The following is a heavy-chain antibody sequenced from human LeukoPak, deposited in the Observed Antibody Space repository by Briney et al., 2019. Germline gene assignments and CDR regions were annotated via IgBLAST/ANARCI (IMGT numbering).Heavy chain of an antibody. CDR3: ARSDGGNANFDY. V-gene: IGHV1-2*02. D-gene: IGHD4-23*01. CDR2: INPDSSGT. Sequence: ASVKVSCKASGGTFSSYAISWVRQAPGQGLEWMGCINPDSSGTNSAQKFQGRVTMTRDTSISTAYMELSRLRSDDTAIYYCARSDGGNANFDYWGQGTLITVSS. CDR1: GGTFSSYA. J-gene: IGHJ4*02.